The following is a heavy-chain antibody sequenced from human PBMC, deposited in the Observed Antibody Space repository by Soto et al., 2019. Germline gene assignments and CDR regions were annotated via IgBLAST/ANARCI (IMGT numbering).Heavy chain of an antibody. Sequence: GGSLRLSCAASGFTFSSYSMNWVRQAPGKGLEWVSSISSSSTYIYYADSVKGRFSISRDNAKNSLYLRMNSLRAEDTALYYCARTIYCSGSTCYNNWFDPWGQGTLVTVSS. D-gene: IGHD2-15*01. CDR1: GFTFSSYS. J-gene: IGHJ5*02. CDR3: ARTIYCSGSTCYNNWFDP. V-gene: IGHV3-21*01. CDR2: ISSSSTYI.